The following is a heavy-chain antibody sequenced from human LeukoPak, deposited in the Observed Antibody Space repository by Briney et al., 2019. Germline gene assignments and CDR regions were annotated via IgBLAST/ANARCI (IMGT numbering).Heavy chain of an antibody. CDR3: AGCPVGYYYYMDV. CDR2: IIPIFGTA. J-gene: IGHJ6*03. V-gene: IGHV1-69*13. CDR1: GYTLTGYY. Sequence: SVKVSCKASGYTLTGYYMHWVRQAPGQGLEWMGGIIPIFGTANYAQKFQGRVTITADESTSTAYMELSSLRSEDTAVYYCAGCPVGYYYYMDVWGKGTTVTISS. D-gene: IGHD4-23*01.